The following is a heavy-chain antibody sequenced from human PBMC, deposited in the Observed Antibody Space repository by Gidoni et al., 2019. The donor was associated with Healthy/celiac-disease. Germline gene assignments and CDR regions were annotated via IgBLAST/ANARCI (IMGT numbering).Heavy chain of an antibody. CDR1: GFTFSSYS. CDR2: ISSSSSYI. Sequence: EVQLVESGGGLVKPGGSLRLSCAASGFTFSSYSMKWVRQAPGKGLEWVSSISSSSSYIYYADSVKGRFTISRDNAKNSLYLQMNSLRAEDTAVYYCARDRAGDWFGAFDIWGQGTMVTVSS. V-gene: IGHV3-21*01. J-gene: IGHJ3*02. CDR3: ARDRAGDWFGAFDI. D-gene: IGHD3-9*01.